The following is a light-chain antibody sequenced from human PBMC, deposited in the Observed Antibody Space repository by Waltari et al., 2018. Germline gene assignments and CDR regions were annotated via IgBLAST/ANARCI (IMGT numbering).Light chain of an antibody. CDR3: CSYAGSSTFEV. J-gene: IGLJ2*01. Sequence: QSALTQPASVSGSPGQSITISCPGTSSDVGRYNLVSWYQQHPGKAPKLMIYEVSKRPSGVSNRFSGSKSGNTASLTISGLQAEDEADYYCCSYAGSSTFEVFGGGTKLTVL. CDR1: SSDVGRYNL. V-gene: IGLV2-23*02. CDR2: EVS.